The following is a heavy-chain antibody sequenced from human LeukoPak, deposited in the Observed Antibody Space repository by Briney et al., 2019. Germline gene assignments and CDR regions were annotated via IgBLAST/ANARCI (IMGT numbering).Heavy chain of an antibody. CDR3: ARDLSATIRAYDY. V-gene: IGHV3-21*01. CDR2: IAISGSYI. Sequence: GGSLRLSCAASGFILSDYNMNWVRQAPGKGLKWVSFIAISGSYITYADSVKGRFTISRDNAKNSLYLQMNSLRAEDTAVYYCARDLSATIRAYDYWGQGTLVTVSS. D-gene: IGHD1-26*01. J-gene: IGHJ4*02. CDR1: GFILSDYN.